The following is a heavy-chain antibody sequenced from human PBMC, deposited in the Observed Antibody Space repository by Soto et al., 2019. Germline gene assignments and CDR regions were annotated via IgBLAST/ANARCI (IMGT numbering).Heavy chain of an antibody. J-gene: IGHJ3*02. CDR2: LSGGGGST. D-gene: IGHD6-19*01. CDR1: GFTFSSYA. V-gene: IGHV3-23*01. Sequence: GGSLRLSCAASGFTFSSYAMAWVRQAPGKGLEWVSALSGGGGSTYYADSVKGRFTISRDNSKDTLYLQMNSLRAEDTAVYYCARETWSSGWYRDDAFDIWGQGTMVT. CDR3: ARETWSSGWYRDDAFDI.